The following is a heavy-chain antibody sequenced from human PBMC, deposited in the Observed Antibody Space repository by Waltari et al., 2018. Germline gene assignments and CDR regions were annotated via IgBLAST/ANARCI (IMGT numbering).Heavy chain of an antibody. CDR1: GFTFSRYA. CDR3: AKVTLGAYAAFDI. CDR2: IYSGGST. V-gene: IGHV3-23*03. J-gene: IGHJ3*02. D-gene: IGHD1-26*01. Sequence: EVQLLESGGGLVQPGGSLRLSCAASGFTFSRYAMSWVRQAPGKGLEWVSVIYSGGSTYYADSVKGRFTISRDNSKNTLYLQMNSLRAEDTAVYYCAKVTLGAYAAFDIWGQGTMVTVSS.